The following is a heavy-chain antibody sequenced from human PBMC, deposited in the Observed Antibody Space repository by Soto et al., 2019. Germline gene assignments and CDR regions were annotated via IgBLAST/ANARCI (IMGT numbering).Heavy chain of an antibody. CDR3: SRDLYGDSDY. CDR2: IKQDGSEK. D-gene: IGHD4-17*01. CDR1: GFTFSSHW. Sequence: EVQLVESGGGLVQPGGSLRLSCAASGFTFSSHWMSWVRQAPGKGLEWVANIKQDGSEKYYVDSVKGRFTISRDNAKNSLYLQMNSLRAEDTDVYYCSRDLYGDSDYWGQGTLVTVSS. V-gene: IGHV3-7*01. J-gene: IGHJ4*02.